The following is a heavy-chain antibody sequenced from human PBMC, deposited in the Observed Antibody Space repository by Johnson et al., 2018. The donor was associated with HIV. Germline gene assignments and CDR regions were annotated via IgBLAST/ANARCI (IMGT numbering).Heavy chain of an antibody. V-gene: IGHV3-74*01. Sequence: VQLVESGGDLVQPGGSLRLSCVGSGFTFSTNWMHWVRQAPGKGLVWVSRINSDGSSTSYADSVKGRFTISRDNAKNTLYLQMNSLRAEDTAVYYCAKDRGAPYCSSTSCYSTGAFDIWGQGTMVTVSS. D-gene: IGHD2-2*01. CDR2: INSDGSST. J-gene: IGHJ3*02. CDR1: GFTFSTNW. CDR3: AKDRGAPYCSSTSCYSTGAFDI.